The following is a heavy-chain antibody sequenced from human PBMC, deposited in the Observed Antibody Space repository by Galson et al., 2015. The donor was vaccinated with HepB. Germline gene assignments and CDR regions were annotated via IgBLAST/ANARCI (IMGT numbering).Heavy chain of an antibody. D-gene: IGHD3-10*01. Sequence: SLRLSCAASGFTFSSYNMKWVRQAPGKGLEWISYISYNSDAIYYADSVKGRFTISRDNAKSSLYLQMNSLRDDDTAVYYCVRDQPYWRFGEWGQGTLVTVSS. CDR2: ISYNSDAI. V-gene: IGHV3-48*02. CDR1: GFTFSSYN. CDR3: VRDQPYWRFGE. J-gene: IGHJ4*02.